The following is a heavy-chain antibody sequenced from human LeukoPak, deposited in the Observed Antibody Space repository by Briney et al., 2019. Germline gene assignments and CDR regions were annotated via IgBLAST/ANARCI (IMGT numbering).Heavy chain of an antibody. CDR2: ISGSGGST. CDR3: ARDAGGYSYGWYFDY. J-gene: IGHJ4*02. CDR1: GFTFSSYA. V-gene: IGHV3-23*01. Sequence: GGSLRLSCAASGFTFSSYAMSWVRQAPGKGLEWVSAISGSGGSTYYADSVKGRFTISRDNSKNTLYLQMNSLRDEDTAVYYCARDAGGYSYGWYFDYWGQGTLVTVSS. D-gene: IGHD5-18*01.